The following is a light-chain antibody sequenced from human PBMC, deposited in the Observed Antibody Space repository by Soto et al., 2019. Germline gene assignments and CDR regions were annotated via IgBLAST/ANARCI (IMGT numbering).Light chain of an antibody. J-gene: IGKJ4*01. V-gene: IGKV1-5*03. CDR1: QTISNW. CDR3: QQYNSYPLT. Sequence: IQMTQSPPTLSASVGDRVTITCRASQTISNWLAWYQQKPGQAPKLLIYKASTLESGVPSRFSGSGSGTEFTLTISSLQPDDFATYYCQQYNSYPLTFGGGTKVDIK. CDR2: KAS.